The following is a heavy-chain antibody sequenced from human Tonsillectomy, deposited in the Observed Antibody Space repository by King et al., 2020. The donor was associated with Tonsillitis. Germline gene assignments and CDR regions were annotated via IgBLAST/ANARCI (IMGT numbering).Heavy chain of an antibody. J-gene: IGHJ6*02. V-gene: IGHV3-11*01. CDR3: ARDVSNRFNYYYYGMDV. Sequence: VQLVESGGGLVKPGGSLRLSCAASGFTFTDYYMTWIRQAPGKGLEWVSYISTSGGTIYYADSVKGRFTVSRDNAKNSVYLQMNSLRAEDTAVYYCARDVSNRFNYYYYGMDVWGQGTTVSVSS. D-gene: IGHD1/OR15-1a*01. CDR1: GFTFTDYY. CDR2: ISTSGGTI.